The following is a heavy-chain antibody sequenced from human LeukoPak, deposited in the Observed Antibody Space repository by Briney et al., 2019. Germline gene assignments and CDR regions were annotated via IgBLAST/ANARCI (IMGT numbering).Heavy chain of an antibody. CDR1: GYSFSSSW. J-gene: IGHJ3*02. Sequence: GESLKISCKGSGYSFSSSWIGWVRQMPGKALEWMGIIYPGDSDTRYRPSFQGQVTISADKSISTAYMQWSSLKASDTAMYYCARQGGTWSAFNIWGQGTMVTVSS. CDR3: ARQGGTWSAFNI. CDR2: IYPGDSDT. V-gene: IGHV5-51*01. D-gene: IGHD3-3*01.